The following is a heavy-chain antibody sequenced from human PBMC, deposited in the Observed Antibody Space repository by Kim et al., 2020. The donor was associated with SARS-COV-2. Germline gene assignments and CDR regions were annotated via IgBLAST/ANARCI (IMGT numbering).Heavy chain of an antibody. CDR3: AIDKMAWGRLFDY. V-gene: IGHV3-48*03. CDR1: GFTLSNYE. Sequence: GGSLRLSCAASGFTLSNYEMIWVRQAPGEGLEWISYITSGNSRYYADSVKGRCTISRDNAKNSLYLQMNSLRVEDTAAYYCAIDKMAWGRLFDYWGQGTLVTVSS. D-gene: IGHD7-27*01. CDR2: ITSGNSR. J-gene: IGHJ4*02.